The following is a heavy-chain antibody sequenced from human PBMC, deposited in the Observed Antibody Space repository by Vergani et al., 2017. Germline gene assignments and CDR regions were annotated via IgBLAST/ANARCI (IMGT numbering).Heavy chain of an antibody. V-gene: IGHV3-7*01. J-gene: IGHJ4*02. Sequence: EVQLVESGGGLVQPGGSLRLSCAASGFTFSSYWMSWVRQAPGKGLEWVANIKQDGSEKYYVDSVKGRFTISRDNAKNSLYLQMNSLRAEDTAVYYCARVTCTNGVCTGRDFFDFWGQGTLVTVSS. CDR2: IKQDGSEK. CDR1: GFTFSSYW. CDR3: ARVTCTNGVCTGRDFFDF. D-gene: IGHD2-8*01.